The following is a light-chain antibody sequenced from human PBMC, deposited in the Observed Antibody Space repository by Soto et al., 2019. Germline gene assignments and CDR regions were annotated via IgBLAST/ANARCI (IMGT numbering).Light chain of an antibody. Sequence: QSVLTQPPSVSGAPGQGVTISCTGSSSNIGAGYDVHWYQQLPGAAPKLLIFGNDNRPSGVTDRFSGSSSGTSASLAITGLQAEDEADYYCQSYDRSLSGSVFGAGTKLTVL. V-gene: IGLV1-40*01. CDR1: SSNIGAGYD. CDR3: QSYDRSLSGSV. CDR2: GND. J-gene: IGLJ1*01.